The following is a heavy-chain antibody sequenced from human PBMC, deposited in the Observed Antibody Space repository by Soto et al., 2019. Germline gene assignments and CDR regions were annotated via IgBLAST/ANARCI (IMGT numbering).Heavy chain of an antibody. V-gene: IGHV1-69*13. CDR2: IIPICGTA. CDR3: AGGGGSCVDCNWSDP. D-gene: IGHD2-15*01. Sequence: SVKVSCKASGGTFSSYAIGWVRQAPGQGLEWMGGIIPICGTANYAQKFQGRVTITADASISTAYMELSSLRSEDTAVYYCAGGGGSCVDCNWSDPWGQGTLVTVSS. CDR1: GGTFSSYA. J-gene: IGHJ5*02.